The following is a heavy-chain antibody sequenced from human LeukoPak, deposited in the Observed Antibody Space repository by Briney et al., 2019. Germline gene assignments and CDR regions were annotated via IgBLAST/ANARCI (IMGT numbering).Heavy chain of an antibody. CDR2: ISAYNGNT. CDR3: ASVLGSHEGNFDY. CDR1: GYTFTSYG. Sequence: GASVKVSCKASGYTFTSYGISWVRQAPGQGLEWMGWISAYNGNTNYAQKLQGRVTITADESTSTAYMELGSLRSEDTAVYYCASVLGSHEGNFDYWGQGTLVTVSS. D-gene: IGHD7-27*01. V-gene: IGHV1-18*01. J-gene: IGHJ4*02.